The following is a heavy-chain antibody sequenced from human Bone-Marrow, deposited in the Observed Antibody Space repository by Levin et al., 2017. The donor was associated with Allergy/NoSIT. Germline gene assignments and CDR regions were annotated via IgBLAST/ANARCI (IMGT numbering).Heavy chain of an antibody. CDR1: GGSFSGYY. Sequence: SSETLSLTCAVYGGSFSGYYWSWIRQPPGKGLEWIGEINHSGSTNYNPSLKSRVTISVDTSKNQFSLKLSSVTAADTAVYYCASMTTVTHNWFDPWGQGTLVTVSS. J-gene: IGHJ5*02. D-gene: IGHD4-17*01. CDR3: ASMTTVTHNWFDP. CDR2: INHSGST. V-gene: IGHV4-34*01.